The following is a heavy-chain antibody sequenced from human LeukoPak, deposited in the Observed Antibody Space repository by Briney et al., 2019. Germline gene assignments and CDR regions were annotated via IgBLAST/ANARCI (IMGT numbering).Heavy chain of an antibody. Sequence: PSETLSLTCTVSGGSISSGGHYWSWIRHYPRKGLEWIGYIYYTGSTYYNPSLKSRVSISVDTSKNQFSLKMTSVTAADTAVYYCASEGDSSGYSYFDFWGQGTLVTVSS. CDR3: ASEGDSSGYSYFDF. CDR2: IYYTGST. J-gene: IGHJ4*02. D-gene: IGHD3-22*01. V-gene: IGHV4-31*03. CDR1: GGSISSGGHY.